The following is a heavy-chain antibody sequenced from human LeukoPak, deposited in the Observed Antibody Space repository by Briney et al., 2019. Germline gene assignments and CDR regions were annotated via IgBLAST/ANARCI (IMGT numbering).Heavy chain of an antibody. D-gene: IGHD1-26*01. CDR3: AREVFDSGSYYDYFDY. CDR2: INTNTGNP. J-gene: IGHJ4*02. CDR1: GYTFTSYA. Sequence: ASVKVSCKASGYTFTSYAMNWVRQAPGQGLEWMGWINTNTGNPTYAQGFTGRFVFSLDTSVSTAYLQISSLKAEDTAVYYCAREVFDSGSYYDYFDYWGQGNLVTVSS. V-gene: IGHV7-4-1*02.